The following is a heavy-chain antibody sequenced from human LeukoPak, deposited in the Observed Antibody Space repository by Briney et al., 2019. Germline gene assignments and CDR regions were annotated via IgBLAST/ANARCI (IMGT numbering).Heavy chain of an antibody. Sequence: PGGSLRLSCAASGFTVSSNYMSWVRQAPGKGLEWVSVIYSGGSTYYAYSVKGRFTISRDNSKNTLYLQMNSLRAEDTAVYYCARGKSGYSSSWPLGYFDYWGQGTLVTVSS. V-gene: IGHV3-53*01. CDR3: ARGKSGYSSSWPLGYFDY. D-gene: IGHD6-13*01. CDR1: GFTVSSNY. CDR2: IYSGGST. J-gene: IGHJ4*02.